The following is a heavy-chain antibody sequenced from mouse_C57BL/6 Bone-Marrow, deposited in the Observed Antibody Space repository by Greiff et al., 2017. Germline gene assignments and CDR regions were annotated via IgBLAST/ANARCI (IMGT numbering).Heavy chain of an antibody. J-gene: IGHJ2*01. D-gene: IGHD1-1*01. Sequence: VQLQQPGTELVKPGASVKLSCKASGYTFTSYWMHWVKQRPGQGLEWIGIINPSNGGTNYNEKFKSKATLTVDKSSSTAYMQLRSLTSEDAAVYYCAGWNYYGSFDYWGQGTTLTVSS. CDR1: GYTFTSYW. CDR2: INPSNGGT. CDR3: AGWNYYGSFDY. V-gene: IGHV1-53*01.